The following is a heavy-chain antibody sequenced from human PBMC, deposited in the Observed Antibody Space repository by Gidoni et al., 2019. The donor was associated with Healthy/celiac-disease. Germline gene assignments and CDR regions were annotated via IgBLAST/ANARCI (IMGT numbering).Heavy chain of an antibody. Sequence: EVQLVESGGGLVKPGGSLRLSCAASGFTFSSYSMNWVRQAPGKGLEWVSSISSSSSYIYYADSVKGRFTISRDNAKNSLYLQMNSLRAEDTAVYYCARGWGDYAAFDIWGQGTMVTVSS. CDR2: ISSSSSYI. D-gene: IGHD4-17*01. J-gene: IGHJ3*02. CDR1: GFTFSSYS. V-gene: IGHV3-21*01. CDR3: ARGWGDYAAFDI.